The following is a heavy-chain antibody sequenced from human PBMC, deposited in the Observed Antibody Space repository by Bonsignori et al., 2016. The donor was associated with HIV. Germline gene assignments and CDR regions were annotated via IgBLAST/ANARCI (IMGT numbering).Heavy chain of an antibody. V-gene: IGHV3-23*01. CDR3: VKDEYCGRECYLIAAFDV. D-gene: IGHD2-21*01. Sequence: VRQAPGKGLEWVSSLGATSVLKHYADSVQGRFTISRDNSKNTMYLQMDDLRAEDTAVYYCVKDEYCGRECYLIAAFDVWGQGTTVTVSS. CDR2: LGATSVLK. J-gene: IGHJ3*01.